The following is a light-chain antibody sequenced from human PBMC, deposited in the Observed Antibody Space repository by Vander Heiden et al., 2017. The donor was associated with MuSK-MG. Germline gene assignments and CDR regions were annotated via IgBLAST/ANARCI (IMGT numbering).Light chain of an antibody. V-gene: IGKV1-5*03. CDR1: QNVDIW. CDR2: RAS. CDR3: QHYNSYPWT. J-gene: IGKJ1*01. Sequence: DLQLTQSPSTLSASIGDTVTISCRASQNVDIWLAWHQHKPGKATKALVYRASTAETWVPARFSGSGSGTDFTLTISNLQPEDVGTYYGQHYNSYPWTFGPGTKV.